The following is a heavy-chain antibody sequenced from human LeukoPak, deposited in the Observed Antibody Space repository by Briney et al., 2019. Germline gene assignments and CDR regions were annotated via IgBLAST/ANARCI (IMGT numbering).Heavy chain of an antibody. J-gene: IGHJ6*02. Sequence: SETLSLTCDVSGGSFDDYYRSWIRQPPGKGLEWIGEIRHSGSTNYNPSLKSRVTMSVDTSKNQFSLKLSSVTAADTAVYYCARRGSWSYYYAMDVWGQGTTVAVSS. CDR2: IRHSGST. CDR1: GGSFDDYY. D-gene: IGHD6-13*01. V-gene: IGHV4-34*01. CDR3: ARRGSWSYYYAMDV.